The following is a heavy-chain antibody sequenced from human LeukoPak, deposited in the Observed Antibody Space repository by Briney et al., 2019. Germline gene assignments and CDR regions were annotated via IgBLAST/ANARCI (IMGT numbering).Heavy chain of an antibody. J-gene: IGHJ5*02. CDR2: IKSKTDGGTT. CDR3: TTDYSQFIAGGFDP. Sequence: GGSLRLSCAASGFTFSNAWMSWVRQAPGKGLEWVGRIKSKTDGGTTDYAAPVKGRFTISRDDSKNTLYLQMNSLKTEDTAVYYCTTDYSQFIAGGFDPWGQGTLATVSS. V-gene: IGHV3-15*01. D-gene: IGHD6-13*01. CDR1: GFTFSNAW.